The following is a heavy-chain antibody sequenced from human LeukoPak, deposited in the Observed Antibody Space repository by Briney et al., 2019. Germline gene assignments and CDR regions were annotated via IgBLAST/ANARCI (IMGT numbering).Heavy chain of an antibody. J-gene: IGHJ6*02. CDR3: ASDSPYYGMDV. CDR1: GFTVSSFW. Sequence: GGSLRLSCAASGFTVSSFWMHWVRKAPGKGLVWVSRIRSDGSNTYYADSVKGRFTISRDNAKNTLYLQMSGLRVEDTAVYHCASDSPYYGMDVWGQGTTATVSS. V-gene: IGHV3-74*01. CDR2: IRSDGSNT.